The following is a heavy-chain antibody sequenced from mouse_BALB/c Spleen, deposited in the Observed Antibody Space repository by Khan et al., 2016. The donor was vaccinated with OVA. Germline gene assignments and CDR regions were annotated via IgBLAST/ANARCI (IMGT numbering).Heavy chain of an antibody. CDR3: ARGGAAYYRNDGDAMEY. D-gene: IGHD2-12*01. J-gene: IGHJ4*01. V-gene: IGHV9-4*02. CDR1: GYTFTTAG. CDR2: INTHSGVP. Sequence: QIQLVQSGPELKKPGETVRISCKASGYTFTTAGMQWVQKLPGKGLKWIGWINTHSGVPKYAEDFKGRFAFSLETSASTAYLQITTLKNEDTATYFCARGGAAYYRNDGDAMEYWGQGTSVTVSS.